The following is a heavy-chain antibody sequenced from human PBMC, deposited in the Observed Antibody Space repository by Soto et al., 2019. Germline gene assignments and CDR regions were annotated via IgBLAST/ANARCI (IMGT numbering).Heavy chain of an antibody. CDR1: GDSVSSNSAA. CDR3: TRQHCSSTSCYPYYFDS. CDR2: TYYRSKWYN. Sequence: QVQLQQSGPGLVKPSQTLSLTCAISGDSVSSNSAAWNWIRQSPSRGLEWLGRTYYRSKWYNDYAVPVKSRIPIKPDTSTNQFDLQLNSVTPEDTAVYFCTRQHCSSTSCYPYYFDSWGQGTLVTVSS. J-gene: IGHJ4*02. D-gene: IGHD2-2*01. V-gene: IGHV6-1*01.